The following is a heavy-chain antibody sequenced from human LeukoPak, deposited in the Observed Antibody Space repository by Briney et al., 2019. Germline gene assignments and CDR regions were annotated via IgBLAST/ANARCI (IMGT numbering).Heavy chain of an antibody. CDR1: TGAFDNYA. J-gene: IGHJ4*02. CDR3: ARSLRVSGDFDY. V-gene: IGHV1-69*13. CDR2: SIPTFETT. Sequence: SVKVSCKFSTGAFDNYAVNWVRQAPGQGREWMGASIPTFETTNYAPKFQGRITITAGGSTGTAYMDLTSLRSEDTAIYYCARSLRVSGDFDYWGQGTQVIAS. D-gene: IGHD2-8*01.